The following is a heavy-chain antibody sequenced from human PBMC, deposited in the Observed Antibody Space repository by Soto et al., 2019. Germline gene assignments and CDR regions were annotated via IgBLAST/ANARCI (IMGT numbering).Heavy chain of an antibody. J-gene: IGHJ4*02. CDR1: GYTFTSYD. CDR2: MNPNSGNT. Sequence: ASVKVSCKASGYTFTSYDINWVRQATGQGLEWMGWMNPNSGNTGYAQKFQGRVTMTRNTSISTAYMELSSLRSEDTAVYYCARGGYYYDSSGYYHPGGFDYWGQGTLVTVSS. D-gene: IGHD3-22*01. CDR3: ARGGYYYDSSGYYHPGGFDY. V-gene: IGHV1-8*01.